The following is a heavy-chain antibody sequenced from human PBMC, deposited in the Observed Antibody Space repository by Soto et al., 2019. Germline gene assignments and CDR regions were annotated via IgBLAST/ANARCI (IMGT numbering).Heavy chain of an antibody. V-gene: IGHV4-59*01. CDR1: GGSTRNYF. D-gene: IGHD3-9*01. Sequence: SETLSLTCTVSGGSTRNYFWSWIRQPPGKGLEWIGCIYYSGTTNYNSSLKSRVTLSLDTSKNQFSLRLRSVTAADTAVYYRARYVNPYDTAVWFDPWGQGTLVTVSS. CDR3: ARYVNPYDTAVWFDP. J-gene: IGHJ5*02. CDR2: IYYSGTT.